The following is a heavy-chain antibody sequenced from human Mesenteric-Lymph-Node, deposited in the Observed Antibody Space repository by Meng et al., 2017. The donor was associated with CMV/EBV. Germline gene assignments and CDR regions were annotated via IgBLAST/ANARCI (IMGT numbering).Heavy chain of an antibody. J-gene: IGHJ4*02. CDR3: ARIPPPGPFDY. Sequence: CPVSGGSISSGGYYWSWIRQHPGKGLEWIGYIYYSGSTYYNPSLKSRVTISVDTSKNQFSLKLSSVTAADTAVYYCARIPPPGPFDYWGQGTLVTVSS. CDR2: IYYSGST. D-gene: IGHD1-14*01. CDR1: GGSISSGGYY. V-gene: IGHV4-31*03.